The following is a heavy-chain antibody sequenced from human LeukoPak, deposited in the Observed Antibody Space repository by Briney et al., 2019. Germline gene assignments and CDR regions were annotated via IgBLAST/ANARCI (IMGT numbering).Heavy chain of an antibody. CDR1: GGSISSGGYY. Sequence: SQTLSLTCTVSGGSISSGGYYWSWIRQHPGKGLEWIGYIYYSGSTYYNPSLKSRVTISVDTSKNQFSLKLSSVTAADTAVYYCARGGLTQVRTYCGGDCELPFDYWGQGTLVTVSS. J-gene: IGHJ4*02. V-gene: IGHV4-31*03. D-gene: IGHD2-21*02. CDR3: ARGGLTQVRTYCGGDCELPFDY. CDR2: IYYSGST.